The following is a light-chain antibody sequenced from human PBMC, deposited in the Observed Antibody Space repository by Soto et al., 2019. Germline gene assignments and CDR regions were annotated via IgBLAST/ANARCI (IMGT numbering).Light chain of an antibody. CDR3: QQYLNWPSLT. Sequence: MVLTQSPATLSVSPGERVTLSYRASQAIGINLAWYQQKPGLAPRLLMYGASNRATDVPARFVGGGSGTDFSLTVTGVQSEDFGVYYCQQYLNWPSLTFGGGTKVEIK. CDR1: QAIGIN. J-gene: IGKJ4*01. V-gene: IGKV3-15*01. CDR2: GAS.